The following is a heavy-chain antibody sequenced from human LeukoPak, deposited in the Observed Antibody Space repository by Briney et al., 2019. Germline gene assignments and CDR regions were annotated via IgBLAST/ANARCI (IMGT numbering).Heavy chain of an antibody. CDR1: GGTFSSYA. J-gene: IGHJ5*02. CDR2: IIPIFGTA. V-gene: IGHV1-69*01. Sequence: SVKVSCKASGGTFSSYAISWVRQAPGQGLEWMGGIIPIFGTANYAQKFQGRVTITADESTSTAYMELSSLRSEDTAVYHCARSPLERRFAWFDPWGQGTLVTVSS. D-gene: IGHD1-1*01. CDR3: ARSPLERRFAWFDP.